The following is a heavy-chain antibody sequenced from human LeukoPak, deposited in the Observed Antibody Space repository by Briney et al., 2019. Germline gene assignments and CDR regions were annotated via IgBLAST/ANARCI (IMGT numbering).Heavy chain of an antibody. CDR2: IYYSGST. D-gene: IGHD2-15*01. Sequence: SETLSLTCTVSGGSLSSHYWSWIRQPPGKGLEWIGYIYYSGSTNYNPSLKSRVTISVDTSKNQFSLKLSSVTAADTAVYYCARVESSSGGYWFDPWGQGTLVTVSS. CDR3: ARVESSSGGYWFDP. V-gene: IGHV4-59*11. CDR1: GGSLSSHY. J-gene: IGHJ5*02.